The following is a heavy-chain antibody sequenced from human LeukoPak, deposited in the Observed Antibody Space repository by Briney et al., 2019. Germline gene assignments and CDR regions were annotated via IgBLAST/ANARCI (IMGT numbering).Heavy chain of an antibody. CDR1: VFTFSTYA. D-gene: IGHD3-10*01. J-gene: IGHJ4*02. Sequence: GGSLRLSCAASVFTFSTYAMHWVRQAPGKGLEYVSAISSNGGSTFYANSVKGRFTISRDNSKNTLYLQMGSLRAEDMAVYYCARAFGGENFDYWGQGTPVTVSS. CDR3: ARAFGGENFDY. V-gene: IGHV3-64*01. CDR2: ISSNGGST.